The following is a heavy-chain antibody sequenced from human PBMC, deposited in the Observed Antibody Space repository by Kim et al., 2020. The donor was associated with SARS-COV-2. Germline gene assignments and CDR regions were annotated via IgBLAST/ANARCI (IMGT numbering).Heavy chain of an antibody. D-gene: IGHD6-13*01. CDR3: ARDVGSRIAAAVSYYYYGLDV. CDR1: GGSISSSSYY. CDR2: IYYSGST. Sequence: SETLSLTCTVSGGSISSSSYYWGWIRQPPGKGLEWIGSIYYSGSTYYNPSLKSRVTISVDTSKNQFSLKLSSVTAADTAVYYCARDVGSRIAAAVSYYYYGLDVWGQGTTVTVSS. J-gene: IGHJ6*02. V-gene: IGHV4-39*07.